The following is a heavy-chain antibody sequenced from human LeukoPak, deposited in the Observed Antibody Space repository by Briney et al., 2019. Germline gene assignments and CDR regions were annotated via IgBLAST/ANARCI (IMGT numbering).Heavy chain of an antibody. V-gene: IGHV3-74*01. CDR1: GFTFSKYW. J-gene: IGHJ4*02. CDR2: INTDGTVT. CDR3: ATKQWLAPPPDS. D-gene: IGHD6-19*01. Sequence: PGGSLRLSCAASGFTFSKYWMLWVRQAPGKGLESVSRINTDGTVTTYADSVKGRFTVYRDNADNTMFLQMNSVRDEDTDVYYCATKQWLAPPPDSWGQGTPVTVSS.